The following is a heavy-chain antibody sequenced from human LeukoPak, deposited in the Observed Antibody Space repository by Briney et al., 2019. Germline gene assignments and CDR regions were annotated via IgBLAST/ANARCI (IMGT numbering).Heavy chain of an antibody. CDR2: INHRGSST. Sequence: QTGGSLRLSCAASGFTFSSYGMHWVRQAPGKGLEWISAINHRGSSTYYTDSVKGRFTISRDNSKNTLYLQMNSLRAEDTAVYHCAKNKDYCSSSTCYYQNGMDVWGQGTTVAVSS. J-gene: IGHJ6*02. CDR1: GFTFSSYG. CDR3: AKNKDYCSSSTCYYQNGMDV. V-gene: IGHV3-23*01. D-gene: IGHD2-2*01.